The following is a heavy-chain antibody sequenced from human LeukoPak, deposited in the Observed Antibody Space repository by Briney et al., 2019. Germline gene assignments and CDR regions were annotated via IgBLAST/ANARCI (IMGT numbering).Heavy chain of an antibody. V-gene: IGHV5-51*01. CDR1: GYSFTSYW. Sequence: GESLKISCKGSGYSFTSYWIGWVRQMPGKGLEWMGIIYPGDSDTRYSPSFQGQVTISADKSTSTAYLQWSSLKASDTAMYYCARNYSVVTDLDWFDPWGQGTLVTVSS. CDR3: ARNYSVVTDLDWFDP. CDR2: IYPGDSDT. J-gene: IGHJ5*02. D-gene: IGHD2-21*02.